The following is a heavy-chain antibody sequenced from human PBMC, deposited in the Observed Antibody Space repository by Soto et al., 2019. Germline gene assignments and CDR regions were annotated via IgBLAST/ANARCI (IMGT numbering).Heavy chain of an antibody. CDR3: ARGPPYSSSWYWYLDL. CDR1: GFTFNTYA. CDR2: IWYDGSIK. V-gene: IGHV3-33*01. D-gene: IGHD6-13*01. J-gene: IGHJ2*01. Sequence: QVQLVESGGGVVQPGRSLRLSCGTSGFTFNTYAMHWVRQAPGKGLEWVAVIWYDGSIKYYADSVKGRFTISRDNSENTLYLQVNSLRADDTAVYYCARGPPYSSSWYWYLDLWDRGTLVTVSS.